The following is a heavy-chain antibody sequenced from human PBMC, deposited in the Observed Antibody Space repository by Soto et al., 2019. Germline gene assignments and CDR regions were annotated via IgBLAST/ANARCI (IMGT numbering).Heavy chain of an antibody. CDR3: ARSQQQLVPGYYYGMDV. J-gene: IGHJ6*02. Sequence: QVQLVESGGGVVQPGRSLRLSCAASGFTFSSYAMHWVRQAPGKGLEWVAVISYDGSNKYYADSVKGRFTISRDNSKNTLYLQMNSLRAEDTAVYYCARSQQQLVPGYYYGMDVWGQGTTVTVSS. CDR1: GFTFSSYA. D-gene: IGHD6-13*01. V-gene: IGHV3-30-3*01. CDR2: ISYDGSNK.